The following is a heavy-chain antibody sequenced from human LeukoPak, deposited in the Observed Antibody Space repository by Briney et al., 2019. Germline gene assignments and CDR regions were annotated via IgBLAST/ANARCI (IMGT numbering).Heavy chain of an antibody. D-gene: IGHD1-26*01. J-gene: IGHJ4*02. CDR3: AISGGYWAWAH. Sequence: GGSLRLSCAASGFTFSSYAMSWVRQAPGKGLEWVSGISGSGGSTYYADSVKGRFTISRDNSKNTLYLQMNSLRAEDTAVYYCAISGGYWAWAHWGQGTLVTVSS. V-gene: IGHV3-23*01. CDR1: GFTFSSYA. CDR2: ISGSGGST.